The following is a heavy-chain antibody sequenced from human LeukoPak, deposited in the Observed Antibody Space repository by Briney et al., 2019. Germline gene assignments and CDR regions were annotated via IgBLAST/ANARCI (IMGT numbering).Heavy chain of an antibody. Sequence: GGSLRLSCAVSGFTFNSYAMNWVRQAPGKGLEWVCTITGSGNRIFYADSVKGRFSVSRDTFKGTLYLQMSSLRADDTAVYYCARDLLPLSVSLGNWFDPWGQGTLVTVSP. V-gene: IGHV3-23*01. CDR1: GFTFNSYA. J-gene: IGHJ5*02. CDR2: ITGSGNRI. D-gene: IGHD2-15*01. CDR3: ARDLLPLSVSLGNWFDP.